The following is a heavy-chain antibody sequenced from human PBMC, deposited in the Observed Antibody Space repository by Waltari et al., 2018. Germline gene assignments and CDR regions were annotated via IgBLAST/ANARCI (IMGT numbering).Heavy chain of an antibody. Sequence: EVQLVQSGAEVQKPGASLRISCVGSGYDFSTYWITWVRHMPGKGLEWMGRIDPSDSYTNYSPSFRGHVTISVDRSISTAYIQWSGLRASDTAIYYCARTSTRDFYYMDVWGKGTTVTVSS. CDR3: ARTSTRDFYYMDV. CDR2: IDPSDSYT. D-gene: IGHD1-1*01. CDR1: GYDFSTYW. V-gene: IGHV5-10-1*01. J-gene: IGHJ6*03.